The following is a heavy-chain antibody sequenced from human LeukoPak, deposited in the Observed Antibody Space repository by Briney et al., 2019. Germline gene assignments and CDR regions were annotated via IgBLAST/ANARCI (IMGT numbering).Heavy chain of an antibody. CDR2: MNPNSGNT. J-gene: IGHJ5*02. CDR3: ARRRMIVPGSWFDP. CDR1: GYTFTSYD. V-gene: IGHV1-8*01. Sequence: ASVKVSCKASGYTFTSYDINWVRLATGQGLEWMGWMNPNSGNTGYAQKFQGRVTMTRNTSISTAYMELSSLRSEDTAVYYCARRRMIVPGSWFDPWGQGTLVTVSS. D-gene: IGHD3-22*01.